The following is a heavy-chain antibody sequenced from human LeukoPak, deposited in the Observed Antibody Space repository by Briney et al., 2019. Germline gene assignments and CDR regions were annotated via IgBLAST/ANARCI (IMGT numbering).Heavy chain of an antibody. J-gene: IGHJ4*02. D-gene: IGHD6-19*01. CDR2: INPNSGGT. CDR3: AREYSSGWLFDY. CDR1: GCTFTGYY. Sequence: ASVKVSCKASGCTFTGYYMHWVRQAPGQGLEWMGWINPNSGGTNYAQKFQGRVTMTRDTSISTAYMELSRLRSDDTAVYYCAREYSSGWLFDYWGQGTLVTVSS. V-gene: IGHV1-2*02.